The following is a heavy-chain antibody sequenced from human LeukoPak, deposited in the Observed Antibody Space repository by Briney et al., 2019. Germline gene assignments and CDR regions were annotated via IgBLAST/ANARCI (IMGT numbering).Heavy chain of an antibody. Sequence: GRSLRLSCAASGFTFSSYGMHWFRQAPGKGLEWVAVISDDGSKKYSADSVKGRFTSSRDNSKNTLYLQMNSLRAEDTAVYYCAKDRWYQLLDDASDIWGQGTMLTVSS. D-gene: IGHD2-2*01. CDR3: AKDRWYQLLDDASDI. J-gene: IGHJ3*02. CDR2: ISDDGSKK. V-gene: IGHV3-30*18. CDR1: GFTFSSYG.